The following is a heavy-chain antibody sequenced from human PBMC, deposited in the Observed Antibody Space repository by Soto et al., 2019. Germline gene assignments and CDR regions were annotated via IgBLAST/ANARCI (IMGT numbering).Heavy chain of an antibody. D-gene: IGHD3-3*01. J-gene: IGHJ3*02. V-gene: IGHV4-31*03. Sequence: LSLTCTVSGGSISSGGYYWSWIRQHPGKGLEWIGYIYYSGSTYYNPSLKSRVTISVDTSKNQFSLKLSSVTAADTAVYYCARDHKNYDFWSGYAFDIWGQGTMVTVSS. CDR3: ARDHKNYDFWSGYAFDI. CDR2: IYYSGST. CDR1: GGSISSGGYY.